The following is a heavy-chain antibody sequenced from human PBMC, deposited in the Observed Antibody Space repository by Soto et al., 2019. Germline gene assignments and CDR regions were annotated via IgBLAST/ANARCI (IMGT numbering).Heavy chain of an antibody. Sequence: GSLRLSCAASGFTFSSYAMHWVRQAPGKGLEWVAVISYDGSNKYYADSVKGRFTISRDNSKNTLYLQMNSLRAEDTAVYYCARATYYYDSSGYQIPFYWGQGTLVTVSS. J-gene: IGHJ4*02. CDR1: GFTFSSYA. D-gene: IGHD3-22*01. CDR3: ARATYYYDSSGYQIPFY. CDR2: ISYDGSNK. V-gene: IGHV3-30-3*01.